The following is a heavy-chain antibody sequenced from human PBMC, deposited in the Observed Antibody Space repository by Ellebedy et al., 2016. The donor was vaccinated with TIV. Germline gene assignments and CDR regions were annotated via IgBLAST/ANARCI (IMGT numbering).Heavy chain of an antibody. CDR1: GFTFSTYW. CDR3: GRDERGVGATIDH. V-gene: IGHV3-74*01. Sequence: GESLKISCAASGFTFSTYWMHWVRQAPGKGLVWVSRIKSDGSITAYADSVKGRFTISRDNAKNTLYLQMDSLRADDTAVYYCGRDERGVGATIDHWGQGTLVNVSS. J-gene: IGHJ4*02. CDR2: IKSDGSIT. D-gene: IGHD1-26*01.